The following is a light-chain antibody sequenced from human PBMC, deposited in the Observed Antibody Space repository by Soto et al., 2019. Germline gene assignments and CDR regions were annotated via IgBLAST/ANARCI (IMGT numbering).Light chain of an antibody. CDR1: SSDVGGYNF. Sequence: QSVLTQPPSASGSPGQSVTISCTGTSSDVGGYNFVSWYQHHPGAAPKLMIYEVSKRPSGVPDRFSGSKSGNTASLTVSGLQAEDEADYYCSSYADSNNYVFGTGTKVTVL. CDR2: EVS. CDR3: SSYADSNNYV. J-gene: IGLJ1*01. V-gene: IGLV2-8*01.